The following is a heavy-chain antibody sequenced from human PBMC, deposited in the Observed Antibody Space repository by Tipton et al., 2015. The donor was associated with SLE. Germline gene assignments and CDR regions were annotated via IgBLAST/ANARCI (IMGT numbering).Heavy chain of an antibody. CDR3: AKDRYSSGEYYFDY. CDR1: GFTFDDYA. CDR2: ISWNSGSI. D-gene: IGHD6-19*01. V-gene: IGHV3-9*01. Sequence: SLRLSCAASGFTFDDYAMHWVRQAPGKGLEWVSGISWNSGSIGYADSVKGRFTISRDNAKNPLYLQMNSLRAEDTALYYCAKDRYSSGEYYFDYWGQGTLVTVSS. J-gene: IGHJ4*02.